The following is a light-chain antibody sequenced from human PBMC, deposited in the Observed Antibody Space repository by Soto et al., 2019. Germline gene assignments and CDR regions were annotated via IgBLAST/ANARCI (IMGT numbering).Light chain of an antibody. Sequence: NFMLTQPHSVSESPGKTVTISCTRSSGSIASNFVQWSQQRPGSSPTTVIYQDNQRPSGVPHRFSGSIDRSSNSASLTISGPRTEDEADYYCQSYDESSHVFGTGTKVTVL. J-gene: IGLJ1*01. CDR2: QDN. CDR3: QSYDESSHV. V-gene: IGLV6-57*01. CDR1: SGSIASNF.